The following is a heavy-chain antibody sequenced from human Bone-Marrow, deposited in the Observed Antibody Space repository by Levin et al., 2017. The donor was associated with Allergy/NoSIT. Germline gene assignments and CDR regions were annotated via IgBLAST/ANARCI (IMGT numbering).Heavy chain of an antibody. J-gene: IGHJ3*02. CDR2: LTYDGNLK. Sequence: HPGGSLRLSCVASGFSFRSHAMHWVRQAPGKGLEWVAVLTYDGNLKFYTDSVKGRCTISRDNSMNTLFFQMNNLRPEDTAVYYCARSPYGGTVEGAFDIWGRGTTVIVS. CDR3: ARSPYGGTVEGAFDI. V-gene: IGHV3-30*14. D-gene: IGHD4-23*01. CDR1: GFSFRSHA.